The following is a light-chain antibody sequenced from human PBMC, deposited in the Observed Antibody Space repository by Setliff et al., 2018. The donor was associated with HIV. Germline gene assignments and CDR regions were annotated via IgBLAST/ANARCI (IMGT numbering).Light chain of an antibody. V-gene: IGLV2-14*03. CDR1: NNGIGDYNY. J-gene: IGLJ1*01. CDR3: SSWTGSSTLM. Sequence: QSVLTQPASVSGSPGQSITISCTGSNNGIGDYNYVSWYQQHPANTPKLIIYDVTNRPSGVSDRFSASKSGNTASLTISGLQAGDEADYYCSSWTGSSTLMFGTGTKVTVL. CDR2: DVT.